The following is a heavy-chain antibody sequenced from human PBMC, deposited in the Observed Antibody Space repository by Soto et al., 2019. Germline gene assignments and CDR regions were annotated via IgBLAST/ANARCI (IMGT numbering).Heavy chain of an antibody. CDR2: IYYSGST. Sequence: SETLSLTCTVSGGSISSYYWSWIRQPPGKGLEWIGYIYYSGSTNYNPSLKSRVTISVDTSKNQFSLKLSSVTAADTAVYYCARLGAADYWGQGTLVTVSS. CDR3: ARLGAADY. CDR1: GGSISSYY. J-gene: IGHJ4*02. D-gene: IGHD3-16*01. V-gene: IGHV4-59*08.